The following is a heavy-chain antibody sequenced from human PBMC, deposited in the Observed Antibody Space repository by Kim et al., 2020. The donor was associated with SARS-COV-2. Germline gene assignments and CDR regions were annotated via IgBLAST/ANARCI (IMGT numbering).Heavy chain of an antibody. V-gene: IGHV3-49*04. Sequence: GGSLRLSCTASGFTFGDYAMSWVRQAPGKGLEWVGFTRSKAYGGATEYAASVKGRFTISRDDSKSIGYLQMNSLKTEDTAVYYCTRARGFIEDWFDPWGQGTLVTVSS. CDR3: TRARGFIEDWFDP. CDR2: TRSKAYGGAT. J-gene: IGHJ5*02. D-gene: IGHD3-10*01. CDR1: GFTFGDYA.